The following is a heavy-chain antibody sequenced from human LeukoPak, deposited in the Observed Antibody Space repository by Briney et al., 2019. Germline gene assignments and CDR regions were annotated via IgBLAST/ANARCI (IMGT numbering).Heavy chain of an antibody. CDR2: INAGNGNT. CDR3: ARSLYCSSTSCYKGYYGMDV. CDR1: GYTFTSYA. V-gene: IGHV1-3*01. Sequence: ASVKVSCKASGYTFTSYAMHWVRQAPGQRPEWMGWINAGNGNTKYSQKFQGRVTITRDTSASTAYMELSSLRSEDTAVYYCARSLYCSSTSCYKGYYGMDVWGQGTTVTVSS. D-gene: IGHD2-2*02. J-gene: IGHJ6*02.